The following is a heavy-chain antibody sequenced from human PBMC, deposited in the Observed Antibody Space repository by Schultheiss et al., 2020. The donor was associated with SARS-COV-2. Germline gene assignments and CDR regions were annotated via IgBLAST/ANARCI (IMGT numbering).Heavy chain of an antibody. CDR1: GGSVSSGSFY. V-gene: IGHV4-30-4*08. Sequence: SETLSLTCTVSGGSVSSGSFYWSWIRQPPGKGLEWIGNIYYSGSTYYNPSLKSRITISLDTSKNQFSLKLRSVTAADTAVYYCARVFGVTGTDYWGQGTLVTVSS. D-gene: IGHD1-20*01. J-gene: IGHJ4*02. CDR2: IYYSGST. CDR3: ARVFGVTGTDY.